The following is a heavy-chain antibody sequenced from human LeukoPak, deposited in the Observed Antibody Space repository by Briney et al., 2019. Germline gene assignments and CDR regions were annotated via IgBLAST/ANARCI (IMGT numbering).Heavy chain of an antibody. Sequence: SETLSLTCTVSGGSISSSSYYWGWIRQPPGKGLEWIGSIYYSGSTYYNPSLRSRVTISVDTSKNQFSLKLSSVTAADTAVYYCARHSTNLIRVDYWGQGTLVTVSS. CDR2: IYYSGST. CDR1: GGSISSSSYY. D-gene: IGHD2-8*01. CDR3: ARHSTNLIRVDY. V-gene: IGHV4-39*01. J-gene: IGHJ4*02.